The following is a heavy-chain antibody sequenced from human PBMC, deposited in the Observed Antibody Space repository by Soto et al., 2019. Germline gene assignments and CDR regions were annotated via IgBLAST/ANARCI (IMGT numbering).Heavy chain of an antibody. Sequence: PVESLKISCKGSGYSFTSYWIGWVRQMPGKGLEWMGIIYPGDSDTRYSPSFQGQVTISADKSISTAYLQWSSLKASDTAMYYCARLDSSGLRGYYYGMDVWGQGTTVTVSS. CDR3: ARLDSSGLRGYYYGMDV. CDR2: IYPGDSDT. CDR1: GYSFTSYW. D-gene: IGHD6-19*01. V-gene: IGHV5-51*03. J-gene: IGHJ6*02.